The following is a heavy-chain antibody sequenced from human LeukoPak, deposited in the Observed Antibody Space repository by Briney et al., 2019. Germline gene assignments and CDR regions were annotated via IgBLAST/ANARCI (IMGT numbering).Heavy chain of an antibody. D-gene: IGHD2-8*01. CDR1: GDSVSSNSAA. CDR3: AREYERGERNWFDP. J-gene: IGHJ5*02. V-gene: IGHV6-1*01. Sequence: SQTLSLTCAISGDSVSSNSAAWNWIRQSPSRGLEWLGRTYNRYRWYNDYAVSVKSRIIINPDTSTNQYSLQLNSVTPEDTAVYYCAREYERGERNWFDPWGQGTLVTVSS. CDR2: TYNRYRWYN.